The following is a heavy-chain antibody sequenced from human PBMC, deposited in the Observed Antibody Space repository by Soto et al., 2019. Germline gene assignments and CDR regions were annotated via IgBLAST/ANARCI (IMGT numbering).Heavy chain of an antibody. CDR1: GGSISSYY. CDR3: ARIVGSGYDLPNWFDP. CDR2: IYYSGST. J-gene: IGHJ5*02. V-gene: IGHV4-59*01. D-gene: IGHD5-12*01. Sequence: QVQLQESGPGLVKPSETLSLTCTVSGGSISSYYWSWIRQPPGKGLEWIGYIYYSGSTNYNPSLKSRVTISVDTSKNQFSLKLSSVTAADTAVYYCARIVGSGYDLPNWFDPWGQGTLVTVSS.